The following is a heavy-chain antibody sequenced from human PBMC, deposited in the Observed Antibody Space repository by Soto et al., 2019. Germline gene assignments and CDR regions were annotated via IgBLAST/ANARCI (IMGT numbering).Heavy chain of an antibody. V-gene: IGHV3-30*18. J-gene: IGHJ6*03. Sequence: VQLVESGGGVVQPGRSLRLSCAVSGFTFSSYGMHWVRQAPGKGLEWVAIISYDGSNKDYADSVKGRFTISRDNSKNTLYLQMNSMRAEDTAVYVCAKDTGEFRYYLCVWGKGTPVTVSS. CDR3: AKDTGEFRYYLCV. CDR2: ISYDGSNK. D-gene: IGHD3-10*01. CDR1: GFTFSSYG.